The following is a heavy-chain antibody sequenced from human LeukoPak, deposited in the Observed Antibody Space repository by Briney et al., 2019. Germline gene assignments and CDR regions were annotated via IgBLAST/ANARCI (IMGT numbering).Heavy chain of an antibody. D-gene: IGHD3-3*01. CDR3: ASLYDFWSGYSNWFDP. J-gene: IGHJ5*02. V-gene: IGHV4-39*01. CDR2: IYYSGST. Sequence: SETLSLTCTVSGDSVSSTGYYWGWIRQPPGKGLEWIGTIYYSGSTYDNPSLKSRVTMSEDTSRNQFSLRLSSVNAADTAVYYCASLYDFWSGYSNWFDPWGQGTLVTVSS. CDR1: GDSVSSTGYY.